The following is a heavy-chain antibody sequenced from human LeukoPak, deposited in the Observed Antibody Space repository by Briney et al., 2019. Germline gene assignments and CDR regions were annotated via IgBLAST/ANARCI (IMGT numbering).Heavy chain of an antibody. CDR1: GFTFSAYW. J-gene: IGHJ4*02. D-gene: IGHD2-21*02. V-gene: IGHV3-33*08. Sequence: PGGSLRLSCAASGFTFSAYWMKWVRQAPGKGLEWVAVIWPDGSKTYYADPVKGRFTITRDNSKNSLYLQMNSLRVEDMAVYYCARWGPVETAIFDYWGQGTLVTVSS. CDR3: ARWGPVETAIFDY. CDR2: IWPDGSKT.